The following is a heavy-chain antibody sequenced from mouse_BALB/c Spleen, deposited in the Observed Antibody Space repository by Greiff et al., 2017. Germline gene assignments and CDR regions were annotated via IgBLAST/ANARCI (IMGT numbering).Heavy chain of an antibody. CDR2: ISYSGST. CDR3: ARGYYGSRPFDY. Sequence: EVQLQQSGPGLVKPSQSLSLTCTVTGYSITSDYAWNWIRQFPGNKLEWMGYISYSGSTSYNPSLKSRISITRDTSKNQFFLQLNSVTTEDTATYYCARGYYGSRPFDYWGQGTTLTVSS. J-gene: IGHJ2*01. V-gene: IGHV3-2*02. CDR1: GYSITSDYA. D-gene: IGHD1-1*01.